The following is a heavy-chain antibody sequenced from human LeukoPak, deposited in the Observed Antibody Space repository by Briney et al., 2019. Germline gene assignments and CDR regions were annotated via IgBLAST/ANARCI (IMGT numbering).Heavy chain of an antibody. CDR1: GFTFSSYS. J-gene: IGHJ4*02. D-gene: IGHD6-13*01. V-gene: IGHV3-21*01. CDR2: ISSSSSYI. CDR3: ARDHPMAAAAIFDY. Sequence: GGSLRLSCAASGFTFSSYSMNWVRQAPGKGLEWVSSISSSSSYIYYADSVKGRFTISRDNAKNSLYLQMNSLRAEDTAVYYCARDHPMAAAAIFDYWGQGTLVTVSS.